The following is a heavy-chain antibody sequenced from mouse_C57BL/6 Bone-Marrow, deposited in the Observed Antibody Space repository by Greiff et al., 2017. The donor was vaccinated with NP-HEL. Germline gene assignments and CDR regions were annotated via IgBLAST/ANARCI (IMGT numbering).Heavy chain of an antibody. V-gene: IGHV1-18*01. CDR3: ARGTYYYGSRPYYAMDY. D-gene: IGHD1-1*01. J-gene: IGHJ4*01. CDR2: INPNNGGT. CDR1: GYTFTDYN. Sequence: VQLQQSGPELVKPGASVKIPCKASGYTFTDYNMDWVKQSHGKSLEWIGDINPNNGGTIYNQKFKGKATLTVDKSSSTAYMELRSLTSEDTAVYYCARGTYYYGSRPYYAMDYWGQGTSVTVSS.